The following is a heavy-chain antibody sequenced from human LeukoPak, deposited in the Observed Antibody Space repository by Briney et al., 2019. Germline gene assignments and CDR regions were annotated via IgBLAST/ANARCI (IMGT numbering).Heavy chain of an antibody. CDR1: GYTLTELS. D-gene: IGHD4-11*01. CDR2: FDPEDGET. J-gene: IGHJ4*02. V-gene: IGHV1-24*01. Sequence: GASVKVPCKVSGYTLTELSMHWVRQAPGKGLEWMGGFDPEDGETIYAQKFQGRVTMTEDISTDTAYMELSSLRSEDTAVYYCTFYSNYVPTADYWGQGTLVTVSS. CDR3: TFYSNYVPTADY.